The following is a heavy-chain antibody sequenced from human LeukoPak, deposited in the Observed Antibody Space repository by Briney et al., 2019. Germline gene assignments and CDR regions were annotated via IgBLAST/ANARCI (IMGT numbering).Heavy chain of an antibody. J-gene: IGHJ4*02. D-gene: IGHD1-26*01. CDR3: ARECSGTYCGED. CDR2: FDPEDGGT. Sequence: ASVKVSCKVSGYTLTELSMHWVRQAPGKGLEWMGGFDPEDGGTIYAQKFQGRVTMTEDTSTDTAYMELSSLRSDDTAIYYCARECSGTYCGEDWGQGTLVTVSS. V-gene: IGHV1-24*01. CDR1: GYTLTELS.